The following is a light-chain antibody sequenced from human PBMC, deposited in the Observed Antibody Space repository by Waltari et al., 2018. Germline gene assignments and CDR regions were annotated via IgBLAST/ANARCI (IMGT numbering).Light chain of an antibody. J-gene: IGLJ1*01. Sequence: QSGLTQPASVSGSPGQSITISCTGTSSDVGNYNLVSWYQQYPGKAPKLRVYEVTKRTSGVSDRFSGPKSGNRASLTIAGLQSEDDADYYCCSYAGLGIYVFGTGTKVTVL. V-gene: IGLV2-23*02. CDR2: EVT. CDR1: SSDVGNYNL. CDR3: CSYAGLGIYV.